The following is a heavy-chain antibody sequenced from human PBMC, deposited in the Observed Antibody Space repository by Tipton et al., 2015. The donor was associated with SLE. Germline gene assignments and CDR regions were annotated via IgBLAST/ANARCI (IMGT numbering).Heavy chain of an antibody. CDR1: GDSITSYY. J-gene: IGHJ3*01. CDR2: FTYSGNT. CDR3: ARDFPETWWSRTFDV. Sequence: TLSLTCNVSGDSITSYYWSWLRQSPGKGLEWIGCFTYSGNTNSNPSLKSRVTISGDTSNNQFSLKLTSLTAADSAVYYCARDFPETWWSRTFDVWGQGTLVTVSS. V-gene: IGHV4-59*01. D-gene: IGHD2-15*01.